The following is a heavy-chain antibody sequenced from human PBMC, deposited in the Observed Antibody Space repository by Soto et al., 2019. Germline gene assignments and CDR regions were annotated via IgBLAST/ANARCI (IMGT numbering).Heavy chain of an antibody. CDR2: IYSGGSI. Sequence: EVQLVESGGGLVQPGGSLRLSCAASGFTVSSNYMSWVRQAPGKGLEWVSVIYSGGSIYYADSVKGRFTISRHNSKNTLYLQMNSLRAEDTAVYYCASQLAAAGYYYYYYMDVWGKGTTVTVSS. J-gene: IGHJ6*03. D-gene: IGHD6-13*01. CDR1: GFTVSSNY. V-gene: IGHV3-53*04. CDR3: ASQLAAAGYYYYYYMDV.